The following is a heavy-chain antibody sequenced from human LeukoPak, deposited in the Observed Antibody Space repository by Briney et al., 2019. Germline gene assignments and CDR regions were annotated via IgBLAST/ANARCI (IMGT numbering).Heavy chain of an antibody. D-gene: IGHD1-26*01. J-gene: IGHJ4*02. CDR2: IYYSGST. CDR3: ARRGTLGYFDY. Sequence: SETLSLTCTVSGGSISSYYWSWIRQPPGKGLEWIGYIYYSGSTNYNPSLKSRATISVDTSKNQFSLKLSSVTAADTAVYYCARRGTLGYFDYWGQGTLVTVSS. V-gene: IGHV4-59*01. CDR1: GGSISSYY.